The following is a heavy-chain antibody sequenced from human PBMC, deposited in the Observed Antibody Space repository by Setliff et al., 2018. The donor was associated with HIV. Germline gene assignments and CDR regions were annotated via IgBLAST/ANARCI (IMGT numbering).Heavy chain of an antibody. D-gene: IGHD1-26*01. CDR1: GYTFTSYY. CDR3: ATDSNFGGIVTPWDC. J-gene: IGHJ4*02. CDR2: INPSGGST. V-gene: IGHV1-46*01. Sequence: GASVKVSCKASGYTFTSYYIHWVRQAPGQGLEWMGRINPSGGSTSYAQKFQGRVTMTRDTSTSTVYMELSSLRSEDTAMYYCATDSNFGGIVTPWDCWGQGTLVTVSS.